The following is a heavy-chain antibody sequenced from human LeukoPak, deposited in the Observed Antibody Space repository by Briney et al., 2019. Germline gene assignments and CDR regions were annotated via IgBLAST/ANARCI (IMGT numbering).Heavy chain of an antibody. CDR3: ARASYYDILTGYYRYYFDY. CDR1: GYTFTSYY. Sequence: GASVKVSCKASGYTFTSYYMHWVRQAPGQGLEWMGLINPSGGSTSYAQKFQGRVTMTRDTATSTVYMELSSLRSEDTAVYYCARASYYDILTGYYRYYFDYWGQGTLVTVSS. J-gene: IGHJ4*02. CDR2: INPSGGST. V-gene: IGHV1-46*01. D-gene: IGHD3-9*01.